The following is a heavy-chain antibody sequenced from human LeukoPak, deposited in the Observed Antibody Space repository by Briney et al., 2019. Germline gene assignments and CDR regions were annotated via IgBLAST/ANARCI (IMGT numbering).Heavy chain of an antibody. V-gene: IGHV3-72*01. J-gene: IGHJ4*02. CDR1: GFTFSDHY. D-gene: IGHD3-10*02. CDR3: ARLYSFVSGRYYADH. Sequence: PGGSLRLSCAASGFTFSDHYMDWVRQAPGQGLEWVGRSRNKRNGYSTEYAASVRGRAAISRDESKSSMFLQMNSLKTEDTAVYYCARLYSFVSGRYYADHWGQRTLVTVSS. CDR2: SRNKRNGYST.